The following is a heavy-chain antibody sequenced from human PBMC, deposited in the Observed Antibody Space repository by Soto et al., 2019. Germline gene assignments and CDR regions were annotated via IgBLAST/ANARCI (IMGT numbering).Heavy chain of an antibody. CDR1: GGSISSYY. CDR2: IYYSGST. V-gene: IGHV4-59*01. J-gene: IGHJ6*03. D-gene: IGHD3-3*01. Sequence: SETLSLTCTVSGGSISSYYWSWIRQPPGKGLEWIGYIYYSGSTNYNPSLKSRVTISVDTSKNQFSLKLSSVTAADTAVYYCARSGGDFWSGYFLPSYYYYYMDVWGKGTTVTVSS. CDR3: ARSGGDFWSGYFLPSYYYYYMDV.